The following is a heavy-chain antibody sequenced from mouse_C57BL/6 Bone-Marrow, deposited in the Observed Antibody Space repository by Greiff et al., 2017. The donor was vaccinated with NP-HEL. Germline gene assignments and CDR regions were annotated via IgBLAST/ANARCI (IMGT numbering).Heavy chain of an antibody. CDR1: GFTFSSYG. V-gene: IGHV5-6*01. Sequence: EVKLMESGGDLVKPGGSLKLSCAASGFTFSSYGMSWVRQTPDKRLEWVATISSGGSYTYYPDSVKGRFTISRDNAKNTLYLQMSSLKSEDTARYYCASFYYCGSSYFDYWGQGTTLTVSS. CDR3: ASFYYCGSSYFDY. CDR2: ISSGGSYT. J-gene: IGHJ2*01. D-gene: IGHD1-1*01.